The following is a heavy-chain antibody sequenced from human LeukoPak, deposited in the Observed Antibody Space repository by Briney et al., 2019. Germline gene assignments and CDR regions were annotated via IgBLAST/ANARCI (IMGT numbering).Heavy chain of an antibody. V-gene: IGHV4-39*01. CDR3: ARHMYSGAWYYFDY. J-gene: IGHJ4*02. CDR2: IYYSGSS. CDR1: GGSISSSTYF. D-gene: IGHD6-19*01. Sequence: PSETLSLTCTVSGGSISSSTYFWGWIRQATGKGLDWIGSIYYSGSSYYNPSLKSRVTISVDTSKSQFSLKLSSVTAADTAVYYCARHMYSGAWYYFDYWGQGTLVTVSS.